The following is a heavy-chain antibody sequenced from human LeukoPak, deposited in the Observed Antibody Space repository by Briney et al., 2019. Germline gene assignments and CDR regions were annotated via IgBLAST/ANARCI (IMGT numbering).Heavy chain of an antibody. CDR2: INPNSGGT. J-gene: IGHJ5*02. V-gene: IGHV1-2*02. CDR3: AREGCSSTSCYPAPNWFDP. D-gene: IGHD2-2*01. CDR1: GYTFTGYY. Sequence: ASVTVSFKASGYTFTGYYMHWVRQPPAQELEWMGWINPNSGGTNYAQKFQGRVTMTRDPSISPAYMALSRLRSDDTTVYYCAREGCSSTSCYPAPNWFDPWGQGTLVTVSS.